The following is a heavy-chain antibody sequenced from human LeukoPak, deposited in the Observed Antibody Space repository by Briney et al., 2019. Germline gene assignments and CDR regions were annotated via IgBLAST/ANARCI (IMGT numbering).Heavy chain of an antibody. CDR3: AKDLGPTYYYGSGSSGGFDY. CDR2: ISWNSGSI. CDR1: GFTFDDYA. D-gene: IGHD3-10*01. V-gene: IGHV3-9*01. J-gene: IGHJ4*02. Sequence: GGSLRLSCAASGFTFDDYAMHWVRQAPGKGLEWVSGISWNSGSIGYADSEKGRFTISRDNAKNSLYLQMNSLRAEDTALYYCAKDLGPTYYYGSGSSGGFDYWGQGTLVTVSS.